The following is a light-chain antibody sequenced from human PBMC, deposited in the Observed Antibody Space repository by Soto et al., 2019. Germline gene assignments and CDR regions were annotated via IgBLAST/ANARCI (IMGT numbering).Light chain of an antibody. V-gene: IGKV1-5*03. Sequence: DIQMTQSPSTLSASVGDRVTMTCRASQSISSWLAWYQQKPGKAPKLLIYKASNLESGVPSRFSGSGSGTEFTLTISSLQPDDFAPYYCQQYNVYPLTFGGGPRWGSN. CDR3: QQYNVYPLT. CDR1: QSISSW. CDR2: KAS. J-gene: IGKJ4*01.